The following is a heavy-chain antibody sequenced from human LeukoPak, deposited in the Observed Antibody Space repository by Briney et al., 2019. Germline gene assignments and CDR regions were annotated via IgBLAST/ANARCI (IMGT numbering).Heavy chain of an antibody. J-gene: IGHJ4*02. V-gene: IGHV1-69*13. Sequence: SVKVSCKASGGTFSSYAISWVRQAPGQGLECMGGIIPIFGTANYAQKFQGRVTITADESTSTAYMELSSLRSEDTAVYYCARAPVGPGSSYGYPDYWGQGTLVTVSS. CDR2: IIPIFGTA. CDR1: GGTFSSYA. CDR3: ARAPVGPGSSYGYPDY. D-gene: IGHD5-18*01.